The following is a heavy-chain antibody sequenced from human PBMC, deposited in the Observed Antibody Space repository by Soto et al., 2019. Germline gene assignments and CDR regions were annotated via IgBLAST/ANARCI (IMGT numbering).Heavy chain of an antibody. CDR1: GFTFSSYW. J-gene: IGHJ4*02. D-gene: IGHD2-2*01. V-gene: IGHV3-7*01. CDR2: INQGGSQK. Sequence: GGSLRLSCAASGFTFSSYWMSWVRQAPGKGLEWVANINQGGSQKYYVDSVKGRFTISRDNAKNSLYLQMNSLRAEDTAVYYCERIYCSNTSCYYDYWGQGTLVTVSS. CDR3: ERIYCSNTSCYYDY.